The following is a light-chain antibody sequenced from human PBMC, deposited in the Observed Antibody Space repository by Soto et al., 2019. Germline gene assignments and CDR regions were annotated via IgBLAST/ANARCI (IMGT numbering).Light chain of an antibody. J-gene: IGKJ5*01. Sequence: DIQLTQSPSFLSASVGDRVTITCRASQGISSYLAWYQQKPGKAPKLLIFAASTLQSGVPSSFSGSGLGTEFSHTSSSLQAEDFTTYYCQQLNSYPITFGQGTRLEIK. V-gene: IGKV1-9*01. CDR2: AAS. CDR3: QQLNSYPIT. CDR1: QGISSY.